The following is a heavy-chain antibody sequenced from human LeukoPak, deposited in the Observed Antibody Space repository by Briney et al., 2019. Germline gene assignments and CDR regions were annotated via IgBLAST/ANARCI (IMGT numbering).Heavy chain of an antibody. CDR1: GFTFSSYW. Sequence: GGSLRLSCAASGFTFSSYWMNWVRQAPGKGLEWVANIKEDGSDKYYVDSVKGRFTISRDNAKNSLYLQMNSLRAEDTAVYYCARVAIVVVPAAIGYYYGMDVWGQGTTVTVSS. J-gene: IGHJ6*02. V-gene: IGHV3-7*01. CDR2: IKEDGSDK. CDR3: ARVAIVVVPAAIGYYYGMDV. D-gene: IGHD2-2*02.